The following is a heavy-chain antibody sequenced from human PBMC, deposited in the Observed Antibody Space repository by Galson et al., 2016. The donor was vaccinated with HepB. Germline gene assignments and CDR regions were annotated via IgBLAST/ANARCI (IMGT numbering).Heavy chain of an antibody. Sequence: SLRLSCAASGFSVSSNYLSWVRQAPGKGLEWVSVIFSAGTTYYADSVKGRFPISRDNSKNTLYLQMNSLRAEDTAVYYCARDSGSVSFDYWGQGTLVTVSS. CDR2: IFSAGTT. J-gene: IGHJ4*02. CDR3: ARDSGSVSFDY. CDR1: GFSVSSNY. V-gene: IGHV3-53*01. D-gene: IGHD1-26*01.